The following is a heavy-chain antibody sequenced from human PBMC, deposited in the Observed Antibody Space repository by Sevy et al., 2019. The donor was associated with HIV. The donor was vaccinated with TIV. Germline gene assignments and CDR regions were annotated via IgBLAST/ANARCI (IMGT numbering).Heavy chain of an antibody. V-gene: IGHV4-31*03. CDR1: GGSISSGGYY. J-gene: IGHJ4*02. D-gene: IGHD3-22*01. CDR3: ASTYYYDSSGLDY. Sequence: SETLSLTCTVSGGSISSGGYYWSWIRQHPGKGLEWIGYIYYSGSTYYNPSLKSRVTISVDTSKNQFSLKLSSVTAADTAVYYWASTYYYDSSGLDYWGQGTLVTVSS. CDR2: IYYSGST.